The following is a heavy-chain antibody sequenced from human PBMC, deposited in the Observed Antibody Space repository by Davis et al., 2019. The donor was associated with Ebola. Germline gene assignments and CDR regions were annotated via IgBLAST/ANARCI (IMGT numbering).Heavy chain of an antibody. V-gene: IGHV1-18*04. Sequence: AASVKVSCKTSGYTFISYGVTWVRQAPGQGLEWMGWISPYNGNTDSIQKLQGRVTMTTDTSTSTAYMELRSLRSDDTAVYYCARVSSWFGELLSPRDYYYYGMDVWGKGTTVTVSS. J-gene: IGHJ6*04. CDR3: ARVSSWFGELLSPRDYYYYGMDV. D-gene: IGHD3-10*01. CDR1: GYTFISYG. CDR2: ISPYNGNT.